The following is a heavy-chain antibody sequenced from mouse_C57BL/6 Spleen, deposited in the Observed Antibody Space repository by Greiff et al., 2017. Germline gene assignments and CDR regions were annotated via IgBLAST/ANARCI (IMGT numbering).Heavy chain of an antibody. CDR1: GFTFSNYW. V-gene: IGHV6-3*01. CDR2: IRLKSDNYAT. Sequence: EVQVVESGGGLVQPGGSMKLSCVASGFTFSNYWMNWVRQSPEKGLEWVAQIRLKSDNYATHYAESVKGRFTISRDDSKSSVYLQMNNLRAEDTGIYYCTATEGFAYWGQGTLVTVSA. CDR3: TATEGFAY. J-gene: IGHJ3*01.